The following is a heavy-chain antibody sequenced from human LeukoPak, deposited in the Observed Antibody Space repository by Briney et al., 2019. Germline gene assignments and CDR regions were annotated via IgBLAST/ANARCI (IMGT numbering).Heavy chain of an antibody. J-gene: IGHJ4*02. V-gene: IGHV1-69*13. D-gene: IGHD2-15*01. Sequence: SVKVSCKASGGTFSSYAISWVRQAPGQGLEWMGGIIPIFGTANYAQKFQGRVTITADESTSTAYMELSSLRSEDAAVYYCARAYCSGGSCYSEHFDYWGQGTLVTVSS. CDR3: ARAYCSGGSCYSEHFDY. CDR1: GGTFSSYA. CDR2: IIPIFGTA.